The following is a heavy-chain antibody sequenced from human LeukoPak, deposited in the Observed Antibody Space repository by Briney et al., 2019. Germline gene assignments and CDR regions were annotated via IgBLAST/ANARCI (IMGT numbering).Heavy chain of an antibody. D-gene: IGHD3-10*01. J-gene: IGHJ4*02. V-gene: IGHV4-59*08. CDR1: GGSISSYY. Sequence: ETLSLTCTVSGGSISSYYWNWIRQPPGKGLEWIGYIYYTGSTNYNPSLKSRVTISVDTSKNQFSLKLSSVTAADTAVYYCARQGGSSGSYYRDPEYYFDYWGQGTLVTVSS. CDR3: ARQGGSSGSYYRDPEYYFDY. CDR2: IYYTGST.